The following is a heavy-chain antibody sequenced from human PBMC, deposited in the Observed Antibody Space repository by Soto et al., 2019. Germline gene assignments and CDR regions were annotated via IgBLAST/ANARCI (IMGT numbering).Heavy chain of an antibody. J-gene: IGHJ4*02. D-gene: IGHD2-21*01. CDR2: IKSKTDGGTT. CDR1: GFTFSNAW. V-gene: IGHV3-15*01. CDR3: ARVPRDFCGRECSSAN. Sequence: GGSLSLSCGAPGFTFSNAWMSWARQAPGKGLEWVRRIKSKTDGGTTDYAAPAKGRFTISRDDSKNTLNLQMNSLSAEDTAMYYCARVPRDFCGRECSSANWGQGTQVTVSS.